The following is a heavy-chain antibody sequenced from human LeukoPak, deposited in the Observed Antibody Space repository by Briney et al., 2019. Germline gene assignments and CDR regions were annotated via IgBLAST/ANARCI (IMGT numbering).Heavy chain of an antibody. D-gene: IGHD3-10*01. CDR3: ARLITMVRGVIITGVYYFDY. V-gene: IGHV5-51*01. Sequence: GESLKISCKGSGYSFTTYWIGWVRQMPGKGLEWMGIIYPGDSDTRYSPSFQGQVTISADKSISTAYLQWSSLKASDTAMYYCARLITMVRGVIITGVYYFDYWGQGTLVTVSS. CDR1: GYSFTTYW. CDR2: IYPGDSDT. J-gene: IGHJ4*02.